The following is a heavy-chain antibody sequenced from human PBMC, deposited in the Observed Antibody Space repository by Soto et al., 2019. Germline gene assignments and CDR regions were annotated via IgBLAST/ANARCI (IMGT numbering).Heavy chain of an antibody. CDR3: ARGSNLKAVDP. CDR1: GFTFRNHG. V-gene: IGHV3-33*01. J-gene: IGHJ5*02. Sequence: QVQLVESGGGVVQPGRSLRLSCAGSGFTFRNHGMHWIRQSPGKGLEWLAVIWYDGSVKYYAESVKGRFTISRDNSNNPLYLQMNSLKVDDTAIYYCARGSNLKAVDPWGQGTVVTVS. D-gene: IGHD3-10*01. CDR2: IWYDGSVK.